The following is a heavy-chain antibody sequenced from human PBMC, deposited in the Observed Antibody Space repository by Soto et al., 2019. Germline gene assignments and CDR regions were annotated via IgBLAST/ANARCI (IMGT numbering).Heavy chain of an antibody. D-gene: IGHD5-12*01. CDR2: IYYNDDR. CDR1: GFSFTTAGVA. Sequence: GPTLVNPTQSLTVTCTFSGFSFTTAGVAVGWIRQTPGGALEWLTLIYYNDDRRFSPSLKTRLTITGDTSKKQVVLSLTNVDPGDTATYFCAHSDGGYEIIYFDFWGQGIPVTVSS. V-gene: IGHV2-5*01. J-gene: IGHJ4*02. CDR3: AHSDGGYEIIYFDF.